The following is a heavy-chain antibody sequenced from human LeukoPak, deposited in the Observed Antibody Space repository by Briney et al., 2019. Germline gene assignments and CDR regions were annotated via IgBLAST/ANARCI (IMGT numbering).Heavy chain of an antibody. Sequence: GGSLRLSCAASGFTFSGYAMSWVRQAPGKGLEWVSAINGSGGSTYYADSGKGRFTISRDNSKNTLYLQMNSLRAEDTAVYYCAKDRLWYYGSGSYSNGFDPWGQGTLVTVSS. CDR2: INGSGGST. D-gene: IGHD3-10*01. V-gene: IGHV3-23*01. J-gene: IGHJ5*02. CDR3: AKDRLWYYGSGSYSNGFDP. CDR1: GFTFSGYA.